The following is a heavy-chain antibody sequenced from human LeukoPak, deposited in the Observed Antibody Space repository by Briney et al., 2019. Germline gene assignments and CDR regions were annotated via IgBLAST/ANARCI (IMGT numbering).Heavy chain of an antibody. CDR3: ARGGWLYCSSTSCPALELDY. V-gene: IGHV3-11*01. D-gene: IGHD2-2*01. CDR2: ISSSGSTI. J-gene: IGHJ4*02. Sequence: GGSLRLSCAASGFTFSDYYMSWIRQAPGKGLEWVSYISSSGSTIYYADSVKGRFTISRDNAKNSLYLQMNSLRAEDTAVYYCARGGWLYCSSTSCPALELDYWGQRTLVTVSS. CDR1: GFTFSDYY.